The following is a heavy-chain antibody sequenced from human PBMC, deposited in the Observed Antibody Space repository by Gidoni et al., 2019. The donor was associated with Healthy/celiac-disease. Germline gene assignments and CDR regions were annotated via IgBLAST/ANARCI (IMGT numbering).Heavy chain of an antibody. CDR1: GYTFTCYG. CDR3: ARDQGIAARPIDY. Sequence: QVQLVQSGAEVKTPGASVKASCTASGYTFTCYGVRWVRQASGLGLEGMGWISAYNGNTNYAQKLQGRVTMTTDTSKSTAYMELRSLRSDDAAVYYCARDQGIAARPIDYWGQGTLVTVSS. V-gene: IGHV1-18*04. CDR2: ISAYNGNT. J-gene: IGHJ4*02. D-gene: IGHD6-6*01.